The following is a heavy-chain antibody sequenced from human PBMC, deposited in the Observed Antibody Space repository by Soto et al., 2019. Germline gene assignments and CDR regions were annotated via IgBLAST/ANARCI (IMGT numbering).Heavy chain of an antibody. Sequence: ASVKVSCKASGYTFTSYAISWVRQAPGQGLEWMGWISAYNGNTNYAEKLQGRVTVTTDTPMSTAYMELRSLRSDDTAVYYCARAPKNDYGDYDAFDMWGQGTLLTVS. J-gene: IGHJ3*02. V-gene: IGHV1-18*01. CDR1: GYTFTSYA. CDR2: ISAYNGNT. CDR3: ARAPKNDYGDYDAFDM. D-gene: IGHD4-17*01.